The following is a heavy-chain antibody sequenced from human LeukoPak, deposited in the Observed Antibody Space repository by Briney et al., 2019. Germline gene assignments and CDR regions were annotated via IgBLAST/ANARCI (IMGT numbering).Heavy chain of an antibody. J-gene: IGHJ6*02. D-gene: IGHD6-13*01. CDR1: GFTLDEYA. CDR2: ISWNRGSI. CDR3: AKDVSSTSYYYYGMDV. Sequence: GRSLRLSCAVSGFTLDEYAMHWVRQAPGKGLEWVSGISWNRGSIDYADSMKGRFTISRDNAKNSLSLQMNNLRAEDTALYYCAKDVSSTSYYYYGMDVWGQGTTVTVSS. V-gene: IGHV3-9*01.